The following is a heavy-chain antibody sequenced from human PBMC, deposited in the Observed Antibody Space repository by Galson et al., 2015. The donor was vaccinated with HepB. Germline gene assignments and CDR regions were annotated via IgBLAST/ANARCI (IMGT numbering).Heavy chain of an antibody. Sequence: LRLSCAASGFTFSSHTMHWVRQAPGKGLEWVAVISYDGSYKYYADSVRGRFTISRDNSKNTLYLHMNSLRPEDTALYYCVKGGGYSAIRGRGGFDSWGQGALVTVSS. V-gene: IGHV3-30*04. CDR3: VKGGGYSAIRGRGGFDS. J-gene: IGHJ4*02. CDR1: GFTFSSHT. D-gene: IGHD5-12*01. CDR2: ISYDGSYK.